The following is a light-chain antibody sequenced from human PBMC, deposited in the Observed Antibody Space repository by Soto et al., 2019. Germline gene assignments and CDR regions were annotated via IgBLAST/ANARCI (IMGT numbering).Light chain of an antibody. CDR3: GSYTGSTTYV. Sequence: QSALTQPASVSGSRGQSITISCTGTTSDVGGYNYVSWYQQHPGKAPILMIYEVTNRPSGVSNRFSGSKSGNTASLTISGLQVEDEAEYYCGSYTGSTTYVFGTGTKLTVL. CDR1: TSDVGGYNY. V-gene: IGLV2-14*01. CDR2: EVT. J-gene: IGLJ1*01.